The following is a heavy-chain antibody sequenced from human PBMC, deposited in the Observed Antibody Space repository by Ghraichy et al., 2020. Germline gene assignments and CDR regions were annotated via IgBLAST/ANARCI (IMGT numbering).Heavy chain of an antibody. Sequence: SGPTLVKPTQTLTLTCTFSGFSLSTSGMRVSWIRQPPGKALEWLARIDWDDDKFYSTSLKTRLTISKDTSKNQVVLTMTNMDPVDTATYYCARMYTVTTADAFDIWGQGTMVTVSS. J-gene: IGHJ3*02. D-gene: IGHD4-17*01. CDR1: GFSLSTSGMR. V-gene: IGHV2-70*04. CDR3: ARMYTVTTADAFDI. CDR2: IDWDDDK.